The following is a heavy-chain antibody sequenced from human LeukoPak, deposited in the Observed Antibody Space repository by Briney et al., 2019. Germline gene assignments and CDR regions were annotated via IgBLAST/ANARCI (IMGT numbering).Heavy chain of an antibody. CDR1: GYTFTGYY. CDR3: ASLGGYCSSTSCYKHFDL. Sequence: GASEKVSCKASGYTFTGYYMHWVRQAPGQGLEWMGWINPNSGGTNYAQKFQGRVTMTRDTSISTAYMELSRLRSDDTAVYYCASLGGYCSSTSCYKHFDLWGRGTLVTVSS. J-gene: IGHJ2*01. V-gene: IGHV1-2*02. D-gene: IGHD2-2*02. CDR2: INPNSGGT.